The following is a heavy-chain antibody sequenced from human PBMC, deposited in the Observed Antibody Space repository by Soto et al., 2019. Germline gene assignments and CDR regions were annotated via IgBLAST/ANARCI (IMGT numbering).Heavy chain of an antibody. J-gene: IGHJ6*02. V-gene: IGHV3-33*01. CDR3: ARARCSSTSCDDLTRNYYYYGMDV. CDR2: IWYDGSNK. CDR1: GFTFSSYG. Sequence: GGSLRLSCAASGFTFSSYGMHWVRQAPGKGLEWVAVIWYDGSNKYYADSVKGRFTISRDNSKNTLYLQMNSLRAEDTAVYYCARARCSSTSCDDLTRNYYYYGMDVWGQGTTVTVSS. D-gene: IGHD2-2*01.